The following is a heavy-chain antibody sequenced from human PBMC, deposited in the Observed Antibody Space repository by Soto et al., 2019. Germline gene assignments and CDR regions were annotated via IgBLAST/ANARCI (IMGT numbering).Heavy chain of an antibody. V-gene: IGHV3-73*01. J-gene: IGHJ4*02. Sequence: GGSLRLSCAASGFTFSGSAMHWVRQASGKGLEWVGRIRSKANSYATAYAASVKGGFTISRDDSKNTAYLQMNSLKTEDTAVYYCTRPGSGYYHFDYWGQGTLVTVSS. CDR2: IRSKANSYAT. D-gene: IGHD3-3*01. CDR3: TRPGSGYYHFDY. CDR1: GFTFSGSA.